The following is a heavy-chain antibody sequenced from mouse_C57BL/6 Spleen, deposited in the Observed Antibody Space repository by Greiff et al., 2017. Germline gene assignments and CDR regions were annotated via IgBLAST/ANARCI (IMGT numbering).Heavy chain of an antibody. CDR1: GYTFTDYY. CDR3: ARWGDGYSDV. V-gene: IGHV1-76*01. Sequence: VQLQQSGAELVRPGASVKLSCKASGYTFTDYYINWVKQRPGQGLEWIARIYPGSGNTYYNEKFKGKATLTAEKSSSTAYMQLSSLTSEDSAVYFCARWGDGYSDVWGTGTTVTVSS. J-gene: IGHJ1*03. CDR2: IYPGSGNT. D-gene: IGHD2-13*01.